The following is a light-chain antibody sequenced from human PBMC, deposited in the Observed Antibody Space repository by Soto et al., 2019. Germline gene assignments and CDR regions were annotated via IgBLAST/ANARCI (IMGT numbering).Light chain of an antibody. CDR1: SSNIGSNY. CDR3: AAWDDSLSGVV. Sequence: QSVLTQPPSASGTPGQRVTISCSGTSSNIGSNYVYWYQQLPGTAPTLLIYRNNHRPSGVPDRVSGSRSGTSASLAISGLRSEDEADYYCAAWDDSLSGVVFGGGTKLTVL. J-gene: IGLJ2*01. V-gene: IGLV1-47*01. CDR2: RNN.